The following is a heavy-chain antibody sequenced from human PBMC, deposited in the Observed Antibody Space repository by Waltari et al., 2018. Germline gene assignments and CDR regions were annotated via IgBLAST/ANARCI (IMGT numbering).Heavy chain of an antibody. CDR3: ARRRGSYRLILFDY. D-gene: IGHD3-16*02. Sequence: QVQLQESGPGLVKPSETLTLTCAVTGYSISSGSSWGGIRQPPGKGLEWIGSIYHSGSTYYNLSLKSRVTISVDTSKNQFSLKLSSVTAADTAVYYCARRRGSYRLILFDYWGQGTLVTVSS. CDR1: GYSISSGSS. J-gene: IGHJ4*02. V-gene: IGHV4-38-2*01. CDR2: IYHSGST.